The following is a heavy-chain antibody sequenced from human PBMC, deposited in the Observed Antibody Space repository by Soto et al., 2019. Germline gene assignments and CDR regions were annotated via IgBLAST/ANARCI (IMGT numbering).Heavy chain of an antibody. Sequence: ASVKVSCKASGYTFTGYYMHWVRQAPGQGLEWMGWINPNSGGTNYAQKFQGRVTMTRDTSTSTVYMELSRLRSDDTAVYYCARVRLWFEEFAYDYWGQGTLVTVSS. CDR1: GYTFTGYY. CDR2: INPNSGGT. D-gene: IGHD3-10*01. CDR3: ARVRLWFEEFAYDY. V-gene: IGHV1-2*02. J-gene: IGHJ4*02.